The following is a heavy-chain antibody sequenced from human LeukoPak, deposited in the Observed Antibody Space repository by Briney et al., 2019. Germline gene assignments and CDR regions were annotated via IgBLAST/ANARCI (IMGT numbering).Heavy chain of an antibody. CDR2: INPNSGGT. CDR1: GYTFTGYY. CDR3: ARDVLLWFGESNDAFDI. Sequence: GASVKVSCKASGYTFTGYYMHWVRQAPGQGLEWMGWINPNSGGTNYAQKFQGRVTMTRDTSISTAYMELSRLRSDDTAVYYCARDVLLWFGESNDAFDIWGQGTLVTVSS. V-gene: IGHV1-2*02. D-gene: IGHD3-10*01. J-gene: IGHJ3*02.